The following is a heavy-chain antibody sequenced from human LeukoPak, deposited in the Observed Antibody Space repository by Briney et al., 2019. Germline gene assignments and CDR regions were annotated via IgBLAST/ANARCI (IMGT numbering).Heavy chain of an antibody. CDR1: GGSLSSYY. CDR2: IYYGGST. CDR3: ARRSSSSWDFDY. D-gene: IGHD6-13*01. V-gene: IGHV4-59*08. Sequence: SETLSLTCTVSGGSLSSYYWSWIRQPPGKGLEWIGYIYYGGSTNYNPSLKSRVTISVDTSKNQFSLKLSSVTAADTAVYYCARRSSSSWDFDYWGQGTLVTVSS. J-gene: IGHJ4*02.